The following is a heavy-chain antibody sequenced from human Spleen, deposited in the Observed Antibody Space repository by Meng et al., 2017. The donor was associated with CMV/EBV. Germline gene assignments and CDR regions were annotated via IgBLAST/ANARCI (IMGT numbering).Heavy chain of an antibody. D-gene: IGHD4/OR15-4a*01. CDR3: ARILYGGNPPFDH. J-gene: IGHJ4*02. Sequence: KATGYTFTSYYIQWVRQAPGHGLEWMGIINPSGGSTKYAPKFQGRVTMTRDTSTSTVYIQLTNLKSEDTAVYFCARILYGGNPPFDHWGQGTLVTVSS. CDR1: GYTFTSYY. CDR2: INPSGGST. V-gene: IGHV1-46*01.